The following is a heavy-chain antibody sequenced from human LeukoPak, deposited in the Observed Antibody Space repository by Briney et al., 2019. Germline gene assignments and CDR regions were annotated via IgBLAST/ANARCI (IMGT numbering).Heavy chain of an antibody. CDR2: ISGSGGST. CDR1: GFTFSSYA. D-gene: IGHD2-2*01. Sequence: GGSLRLSCAASGFTFSSYAMSWVRQAPGKGLEWVSAISGSGGSTYYADSVKGRFTISRDNSKNTLYLQMNSLRAEDTAVYYCAKLGYCSSTSCPEGAFDIWGQGTMVTVSS. J-gene: IGHJ3*02. V-gene: IGHV3-23*01. CDR3: AKLGYCSSTSCPEGAFDI.